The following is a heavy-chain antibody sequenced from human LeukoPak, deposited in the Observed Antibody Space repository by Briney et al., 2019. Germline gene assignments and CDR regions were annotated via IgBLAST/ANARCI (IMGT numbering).Heavy chain of an antibody. CDR3: ARRGREGPRYYGMDV. J-gene: IGHJ6*04. D-gene: IGHD1-26*01. CDR1: GYSFTSYW. V-gene: IGHV5-51*01. CDR2: IYPGDSDT. Sequence: GESLKISCKGSGYSFTSYWIGWVRQMPGKGLEWMGIIYPGDSDTRYSPSFQGQVTISADKSISTAHLQWSSLKASDTAMYYCARRGREGPRYYGMDVWGKGTTVTVSS.